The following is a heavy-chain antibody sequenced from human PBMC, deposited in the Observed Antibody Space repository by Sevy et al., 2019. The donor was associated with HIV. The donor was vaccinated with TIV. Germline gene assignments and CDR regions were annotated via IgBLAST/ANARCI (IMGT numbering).Heavy chain of an antibody. V-gene: IGHV1-69*13. CDR3: TSGADCSNGVCYPRGFDP. CDR1: GGTLTNYA. Sequence: ASVKVSCKASGGTLTNYAISWVRQAPGQGLEWMGEIVPVFGTSHHARSFQGRVTITADESTSTAYMELRSLRSEDTAVYYYTSGADCSNGVCYPRGFDPWGQGTLVTVSS. CDR2: IVPVFGTS. D-gene: IGHD2-8*01. J-gene: IGHJ5*02.